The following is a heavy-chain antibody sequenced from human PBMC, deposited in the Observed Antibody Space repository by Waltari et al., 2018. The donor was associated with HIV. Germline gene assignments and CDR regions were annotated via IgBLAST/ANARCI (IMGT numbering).Heavy chain of an antibody. J-gene: IGHJ4*02. Sequence: EVQLVESGGGLVQPGGSLRLSCAASGFIFTTYDMHWVRQRTGKGLEWVSSVGTAGETYYSDSVKGRLTISREEAKNSLFLQRNSLRAEDTALYYCARDTLGTLDYWGQGILITVSS. CDR1: GFIFTTYD. CDR2: VGTAGET. V-gene: IGHV3-13*01. CDR3: ARDTLGTLDY.